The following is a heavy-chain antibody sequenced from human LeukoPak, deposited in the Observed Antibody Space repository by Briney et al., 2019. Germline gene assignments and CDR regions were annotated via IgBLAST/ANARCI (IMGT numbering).Heavy chain of an antibody. CDR1: GYSISSGYY. Sequence: SETLSLTCTVSGYSISSGYYWGWIRQPPGKGLEWIGSIYHSGSTYYNPSLKSRVTISVDTSKNQFSLKLSSVTAAGTAVYYCARVFGSGYDAFDIWGQGTMVTVSS. D-gene: IGHD3-22*01. CDR3: ARVFGSGYDAFDI. CDR2: IYHSGST. J-gene: IGHJ3*02. V-gene: IGHV4-38-2*02.